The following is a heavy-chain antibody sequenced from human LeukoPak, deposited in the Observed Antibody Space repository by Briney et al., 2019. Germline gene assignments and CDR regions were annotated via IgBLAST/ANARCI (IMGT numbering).Heavy chain of an antibody. D-gene: IGHD1-26*01. V-gene: IGHV1-69*04. J-gene: IGHJ4*02. CDR3: AKGLSGSYRLIFDY. CDR2: IIPILGIA. Sequence: SVKVSCKASGGTFSSYAISWVRQAPGQGLEWMGRIIPILGIANYAQKFQGRVTITADKSTSTAYMELSSLRSEDTAVYYCAKGLSGSYRLIFDYWGQGTLVTVSS. CDR1: GGTFSSYA.